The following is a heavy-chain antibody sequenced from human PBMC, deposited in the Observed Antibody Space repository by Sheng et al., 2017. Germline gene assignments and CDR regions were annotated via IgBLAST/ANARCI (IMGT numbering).Heavy chain of an antibody. D-gene: IGHD3-22*01. CDR3: ARDLGYHDNSGDCFDY. J-gene: IGHJ4*02. Sequence: QVQLVQSGAEVKKPGSSVKVSCKTSGGTFSNSDISWVRQAPGQGLEWMGRISPILGIAHYAQKFQGRVTITADKSTSTAYMEVSSLRSEDTAVYYCARDLGYHDNSGDCFDYWGQGTLVTVSS. CDR1: GGTFSNSD. CDR2: ISPILGIA. V-gene: IGHV1-69*04.